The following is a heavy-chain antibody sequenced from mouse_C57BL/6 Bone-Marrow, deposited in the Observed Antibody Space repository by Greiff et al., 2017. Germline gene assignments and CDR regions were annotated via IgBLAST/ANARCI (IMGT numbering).Heavy chain of an antibody. Sequence: QVQLQQPGAELVMPGASVKLSCKASGYTFTSYWMHWVKQRPGQGLEWIGEIDPSDSYTNYNQKFKGKSTLTVDKSSSTAYMQLSSLTSEDSAVYYCARGYYDSCHYWYFDDWGTGTTVTVSS. CDR2: IDPSDSYT. CDR1: GYTFTSYW. D-gene: IGHD1-1*01. J-gene: IGHJ1*03. CDR3: ARGYYDSCHYWYFDD. V-gene: IGHV1-69*01.